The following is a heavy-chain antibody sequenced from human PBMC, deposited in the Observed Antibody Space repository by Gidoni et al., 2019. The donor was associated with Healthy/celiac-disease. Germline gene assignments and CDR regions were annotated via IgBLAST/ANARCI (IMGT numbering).Heavy chain of an antibody. J-gene: IGHJ3*02. CDR2: IYSGGST. V-gene: IGHV3-53*01. CDR3: ARDASHNAFDI. CDR1: GFTVSSNY. Sequence: EVQLVESGGGLIQTGVSLRLSCAASGFTVSSNYMSWVRQAPGKGLEWVSFIYSGGSTYYADSVKGRFTISRDNSKNTLYLQMNSLRAEDTAVYYCARDASHNAFDIWGQGTMVTVSS.